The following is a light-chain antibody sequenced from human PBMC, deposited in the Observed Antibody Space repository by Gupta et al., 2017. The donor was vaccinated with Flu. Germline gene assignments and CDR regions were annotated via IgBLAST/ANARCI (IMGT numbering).Light chain of an antibody. Sequence: QSALTQPASVSGSPGQSITISCTGTSSDVGGHKYVSWYQPHAGKAPKVMIYEVSSRPSGVSSRFSGSKSGNTASLIISRLQDDDEANYYCSSYTVSNTWVFGGGTKVTVL. CDR2: EVS. V-gene: IGLV2-14*01. CDR1: SSDVGGHKY. CDR3: SSYTVSNTWV. J-gene: IGLJ3*02.